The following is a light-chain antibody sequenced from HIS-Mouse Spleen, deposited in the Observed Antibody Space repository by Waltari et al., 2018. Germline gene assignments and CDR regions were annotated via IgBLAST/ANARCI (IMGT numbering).Light chain of an antibody. J-gene: IGLJ3*02. CDR1: SSDVGGYNS. Sequence: QSALTQPASVSGSPGQSITISCPGTSSDVGGYNSLPWYQQHPGKAPKLMIYEVSNRPSGVSNRFSGSKSGNTASLTISGLQAEDEADYYCSSYTSSSSWVFGGGTKLTVL. CDR2: EVS. V-gene: IGLV2-14*01. CDR3: SSYTSSSSWV.